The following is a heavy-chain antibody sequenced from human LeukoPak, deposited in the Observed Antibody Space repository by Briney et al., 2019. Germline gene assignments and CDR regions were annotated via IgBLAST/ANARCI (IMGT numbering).Heavy chain of an antibody. CDR2: IYYSGST. CDR3: ARAQEYYYDSSGYSLDY. D-gene: IGHD3-22*01. CDR1: GGSISSYY. V-gene: IGHV4-59*01. Sequence: SETLSLTCTVSGGSISSYYWSWTRQPPGKGLEWIGYIYYSGSTNYNPSLKSRVTISVDTSKNQFSLKLSSVTAADTAVYYCARAQEYYYDSSGYSLDYWGQGTLVTVSS. J-gene: IGHJ4*02.